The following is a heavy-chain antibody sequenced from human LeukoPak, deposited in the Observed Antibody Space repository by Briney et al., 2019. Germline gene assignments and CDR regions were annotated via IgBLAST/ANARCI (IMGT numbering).Heavy chain of an antibody. Sequence: ASVKVSCKASGYTFTSYYMHWVRQAPGQGLEWMGIINPSGGSTSYAQKFQGRVTMTRDTSTSTVYMELSSLRSEDMAVYYCARVSSGACMITFGGVLDYWGQGTLVTVSS. CDR2: INPSGGST. D-gene: IGHD3-16*01. J-gene: IGHJ4*02. CDR3: ARVSSGACMITFGGVLDY. CDR1: GYTFTSYY. V-gene: IGHV1-46*01.